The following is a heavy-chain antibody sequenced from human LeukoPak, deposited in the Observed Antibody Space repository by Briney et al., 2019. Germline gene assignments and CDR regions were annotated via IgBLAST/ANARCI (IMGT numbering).Heavy chain of an antibody. V-gene: IGHV1-2*02. CDR2: INPNSGDT. Sequence: ASVKVSCKASGYTFTGYYLHWVRQAPGQGLEWMGWINPNSGDTNYGQKFQGRVTMTRDTSISTAYMELSRLRSDDTAVYYCARVSRSMYSYGNRNWFDPWGQGTLVTVSS. J-gene: IGHJ5*02. CDR1: GYTFTGYY. D-gene: IGHD5-18*01. CDR3: ARVSRSMYSYGNRNWFDP.